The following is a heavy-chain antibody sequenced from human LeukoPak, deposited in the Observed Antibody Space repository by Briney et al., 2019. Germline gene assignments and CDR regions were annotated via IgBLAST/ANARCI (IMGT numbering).Heavy chain of an antibody. Sequence: GGSLRLSCAASGFTFRSYAMSWVRQAPGKGLEWVSAIGGSGGSTYYADSVKGRFTISRDNSKNTLYLQMSSLRAEDTAVYYCAKDRSLVRPQYFQHWGQGTLVTVSS. J-gene: IGHJ1*01. CDR3: AKDRSLVRPQYFQH. D-gene: IGHD6-13*01. CDR1: GFTFRSYA. CDR2: IGGSGGST. V-gene: IGHV3-23*01.